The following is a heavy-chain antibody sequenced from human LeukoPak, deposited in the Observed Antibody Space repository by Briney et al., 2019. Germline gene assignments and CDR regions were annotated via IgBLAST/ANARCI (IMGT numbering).Heavy chain of an antibody. V-gene: IGHV3-30*19. Sequence: QAGGSLRLSCAASGFTFSSYGMHWVRQAPGKGLEWVAVISYDGSNKYYADSVKGRFTISRDNSKNTLYLQMNSLRAEDTAVYYCAREIAVAGTHDYWGQGTLVTVSS. CDR1: GFTFSSYG. CDR3: AREIAVAGTHDY. D-gene: IGHD6-19*01. CDR2: ISYDGSNK. J-gene: IGHJ4*02.